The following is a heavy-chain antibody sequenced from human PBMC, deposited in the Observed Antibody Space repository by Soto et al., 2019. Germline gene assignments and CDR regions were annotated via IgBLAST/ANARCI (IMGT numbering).Heavy chain of an antibody. CDR3: AKGPSHGAFDI. CDR1: GFTFSSYA. CDR2: ISYDGSNK. J-gene: IGHJ3*02. Sequence: GGSLRLSCAASGFTFSSYAMHWVRQAPGKGLEWVAVISYDGSNKYYADSVKGRFTISRDNSKNTLYLQMNSLRTEDTAVYYYAKGPSHGAFDIWGQGTMVTVSS. V-gene: IGHV3-30-3*01.